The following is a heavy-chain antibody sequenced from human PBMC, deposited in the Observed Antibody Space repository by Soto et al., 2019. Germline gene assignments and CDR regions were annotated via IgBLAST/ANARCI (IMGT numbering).Heavy chain of an antibody. D-gene: IGHD1-26*01. CDR3: ARKVDSVSLNKRFRRYGMDV. CDR2: IYPGDSDT. Sequence: GESLKISCKGSGYSFTSYWIGWVRQMPGKGLEWMGIIYPGDSDTRYSPSFQGQVTISADKSISTAYLQWSSLKASDTAMYYCARKVDSVSLNKRFRRYGMDVWGKGTTGTVSS. J-gene: IGHJ6*04. CDR1: GYSFTSYW. V-gene: IGHV5-51*01.